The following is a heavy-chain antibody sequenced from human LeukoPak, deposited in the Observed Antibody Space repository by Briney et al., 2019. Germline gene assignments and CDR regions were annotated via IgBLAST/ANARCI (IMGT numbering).Heavy chain of an antibody. Sequence: GGSLRLSCAASGFTFSSYSMNWVRQAPGEGLEGVSYISSSSSTIYYADSVKGRFTISRDNAKNSLYLQMNSLRDEDTAVYYCASDWNYRAKTSRDYWGQGTLVTVSS. CDR1: GFTFSSYS. V-gene: IGHV3-48*02. J-gene: IGHJ4*02. CDR2: ISSSSSTI. CDR3: ASDWNYRAKTSRDY. D-gene: IGHD1-7*01.